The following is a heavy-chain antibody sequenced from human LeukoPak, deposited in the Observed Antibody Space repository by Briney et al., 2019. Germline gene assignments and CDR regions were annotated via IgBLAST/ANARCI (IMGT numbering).Heavy chain of an antibody. Sequence: SQTLSLTCTVSGGSISSGDYYWSWIRQPPGKGLEWIGYIYYSGSTYYNPSLKSRVTISVDTSKNQFSLKLSSVTAADTAVYYCAISQWGGYRTPMFDLWGQGTLVTVSS. J-gene: IGHJ5*02. V-gene: IGHV4-30-4*01. CDR1: GGSISSGDYY. CDR3: AISQWGGYRTPMFDL. D-gene: IGHD5-12*01. CDR2: IYYSGST.